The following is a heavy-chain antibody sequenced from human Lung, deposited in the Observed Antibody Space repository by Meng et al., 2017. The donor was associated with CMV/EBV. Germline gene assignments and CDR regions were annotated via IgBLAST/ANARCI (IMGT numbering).Heavy chain of an antibody. CDR1: GVSISSNIR. CDR3: ARGKQDAWELLAY. Sequence: VPLPESGPGLVTPSGTLSLTCGVSGVSISSNIRWTWVRQTPGKGLEWIGDIDDSGSTNYNPSLNSRISISLDKSKNHFSLKVNSVTAADTAVYYCARGKQDAWELLAYWGQGALVTVSS. D-gene: IGHD1-26*01. CDR2: IDDSGST. V-gene: IGHV4-4*02. J-gene: IGHJ4*02.